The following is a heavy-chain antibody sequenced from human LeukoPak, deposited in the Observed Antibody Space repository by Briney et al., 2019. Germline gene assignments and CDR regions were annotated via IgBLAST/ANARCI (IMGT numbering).Heavy chain of an antibody. V-gene: IGHV4-38-2*01. CDR3: ARNSSGIHFDY. CDR1: GYSISNTHY. D-gene: IGHD3-22*01. J-gene: IGHJ4*02. CDR2: IYNSGST. Sequence: PSETLSLTCAVSGYSISNTHYWGWIRQPPGKGLEWIGSIYNSGSTHYNPSLKSRVTISVDTSMNQFPLKLSSVTAADTAVYYCARNSSGIHFDYWGRGTLVTVSS.